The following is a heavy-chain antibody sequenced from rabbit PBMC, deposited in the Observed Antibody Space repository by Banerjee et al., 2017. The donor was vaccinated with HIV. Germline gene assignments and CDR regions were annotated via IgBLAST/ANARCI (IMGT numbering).Heavy chain of an antibody. V-gene: IGHV1S45*01. CDR2: IYAGSSGST. J-gene: IGHJ4*01. CDR3: ARDSDYYSYTYAGYGYATGFNL. Sequence: QEQLVESGGGLVTLGGSLKLSCKASGIDFSSYGISWVRQAPGKGLEWIACIYAGSSGSTYYASWAKGRFTISKPSSTTVTLQMTSLTAADTATYFCARDSDYYSYTYAGYGYATGFNLWGQGTLVTVS. CDR1: GIDFSSYG. D-gene: IGHD6-1*01.